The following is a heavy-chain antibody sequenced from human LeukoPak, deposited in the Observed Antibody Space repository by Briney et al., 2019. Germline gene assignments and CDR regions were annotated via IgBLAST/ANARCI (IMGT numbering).Heavy chain of an antibody. CDR3: AKGPSPGYCSSTSCYYDY. CDR1: GFTFSSYA. Sequence: GGSLRLSCAASGFTFSSYAMSWVRQAPGKGLEWVTALSDDRGTTYYADSVKGRFTISRDNSKNTLYLQMNSLRGDDTAVYHCAKGPSPGYCSSTSCYYDYWGQGTLVTVSS. CDR2: LSDDRGTT. D-gene: IGHD2-2*01. V-gene: IGHV3-23*01. J-gene: IGHJ4*02.